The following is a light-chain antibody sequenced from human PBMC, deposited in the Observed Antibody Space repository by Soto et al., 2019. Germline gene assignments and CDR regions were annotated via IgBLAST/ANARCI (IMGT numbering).Light chain of an antibody. CDR1: HDIRYV. J-gene: IGKJ2*01. CDR2: AAS. V-gene: IGKV1-17*01. CDR3: LQYNEYPFT. Sequence: IQMTQSPSSLSASVGDTVTLTCRASHDIRYVIGWFQQKPGEAPQRLIYAASSVQSGVPSRFSGRGSGTEFSLTIRTLQAEDSATYHCLQYNEYPFTFGPGTKVEI.